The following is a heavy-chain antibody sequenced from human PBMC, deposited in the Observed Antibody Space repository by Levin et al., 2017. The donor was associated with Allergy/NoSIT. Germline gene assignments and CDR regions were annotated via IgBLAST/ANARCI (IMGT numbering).Heavy chain of an antibody. V-gene: IGHV3-30*18. Sequence: PGGSLRLSCAASGFTFSRHGMHWVRQAPGKGLEWVAVTSYDGSNKYHADSVKGRFTISRDNSKNTLYLQMNSLRAEDTAVYYCAKLEGVGVPTAWGQGTLVTVSS. D-gene: IGHD2-2*01. J-gene: IGHJ5*02. CDR1: GFTFSRHG. CDR3: AKLEGVGVPTA. CDR2: TSYDGSNK.